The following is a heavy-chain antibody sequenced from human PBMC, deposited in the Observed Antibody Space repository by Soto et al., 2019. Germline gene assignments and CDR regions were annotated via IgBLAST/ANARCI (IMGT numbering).Heavy chain of an antibody. D-gene: IGHD6-19*01. CDR3: ARDQDSSGWYEGAYYNWFDP. J-gene: IGHJ5*02. CDR2: ISAYNGNT. CDR1: GYTFTSYG. V-gene: IGHV1-18*01. Sequence: ASVKVSCKASGYTFTSYGISWVRQAPGQGLEWMGWISAYNGNTTYAQKLQGRVTMTTDTSTSTAYMELRSLRSDDTAVYYCARDQDSSGWYEGAYYNWFDPWGQGTLVTVST.